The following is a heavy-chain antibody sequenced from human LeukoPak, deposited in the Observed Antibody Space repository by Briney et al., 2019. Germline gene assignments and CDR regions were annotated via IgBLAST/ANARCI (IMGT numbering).Heavy chain of an antibody. CDR3: ARVVGQQWLVN. CDR1: GGSISSSSYY. D-gene: IGHD6-19*01. J-gene: IGHJ4*02. Sequence: SETLSLTCTVSGGSISSSSYYWSWIRQPPGKGLEWIGYIYYSGSTNYNPSLKSRVTISVDTSQNQFSLNLSSVTAADRAVYYCARVVGQQWLVNWGQGTLVTVSS. V-gene: IGHV4-61*01. CDR2: IYYSGST.